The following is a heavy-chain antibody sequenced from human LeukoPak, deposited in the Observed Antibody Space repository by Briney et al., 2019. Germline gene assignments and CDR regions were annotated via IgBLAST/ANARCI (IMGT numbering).Heavy chain of an antibody. CDR3: ARCPGSFDP. J-gene: IGHJ5*02. Sequence: SETLSLTCSVSGGSISSGGYYWSWIRQHPGKGLEWIGYIYYSGNTYYNPSLKSRITISVDTSKNQFSLNLTSVTAADTAVYYCARCPGSFDPWGQGTLVTVSS. CDR2: IYYSGNT. D-gene: IGHD6-25*01. CDR1: GGSISSGGYY. V-gene: IGHV4-31*03.